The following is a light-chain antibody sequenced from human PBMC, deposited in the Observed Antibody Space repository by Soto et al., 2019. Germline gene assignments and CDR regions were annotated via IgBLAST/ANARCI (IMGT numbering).Light chain of an antibody. J-gene: IGKJ1*01. CDR2: AAS. Sequence: DIQMTQSPSSLSASVGDRVTITCRASQGIRNALGWYQQKPGKAPKRLIYAASSLQSGVPSRFSGSGSGTEFTLTISSLPPEEFATYYCLQHNSYPLTFGQGTKVEIK. V-gene: IGKV1-17*01. CDR3: LQHNSYPLT. CDR1: QGIRNA.